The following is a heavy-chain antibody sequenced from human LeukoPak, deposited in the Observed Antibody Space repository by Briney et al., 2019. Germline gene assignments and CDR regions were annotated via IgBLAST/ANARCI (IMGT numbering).Heavy chain of an antibody. J-gene: IGHJ5*02. CDR2: IYYTGST. CDR3: ATLDFGSSGYYYTKLNWFDP. Sequence: ETLSLTCTVSGGSVSSGSYYWSWIRQPPGKGLEWIGYIYYTGSTNYNPSLKSRVTISVDTSKNQFSLKLSSVTAADTAVYYCATLDFGSSGYYYTKLNWFDPWGQGTLVTVSS. V-gene: IGHV4-61*01. D-gene: IGHD3-22*01. CDR1: GGSVSSGSYY.